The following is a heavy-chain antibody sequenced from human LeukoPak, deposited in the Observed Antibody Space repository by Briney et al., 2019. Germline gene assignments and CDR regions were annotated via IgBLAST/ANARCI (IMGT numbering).Heavy chain of an antibody. CDR2: ISGSGGST. Sequence: GGSLRLSCAASGFTFSSYAMSWVRQAPGKGLEWVSAISGSGGSTYYADSVKGRFTISRDNSKNTLYLQMNSLRAEDTAVYYCAKDRPLPPRHYYGSGSYYDYWGQGTLVTVSS. CDR1: GFTFSSYA. V-gene: IGHV3-23*01. CDR3: AKDRPLPPRHYYGSGSYYDY. J-gene: IGHJ4*02. D-gene: IGHD3-10*01.